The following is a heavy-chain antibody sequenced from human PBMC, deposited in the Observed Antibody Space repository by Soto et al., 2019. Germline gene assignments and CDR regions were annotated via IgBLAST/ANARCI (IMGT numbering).Heavy chain of an antibody. CDR2: IISIFGTP. V-gene: IGHV1-69*12. J-gene: IGHJ4*02. CDR3: AGDLGSGYGPGDY. D-gene: IGHD5-12*01. Sequence: QVQLVQSGAELKKPGSSVKVSCKASGGTFAISVFNWVRQAPGQGLEWMGGIISIFGTPNYSQKFLGRVTSTADESTSTGYMEPSNLRSADTATYYCAGDLGSGYGPGDYWGQGTQVTVSS. CDR1: GGTFAISV.